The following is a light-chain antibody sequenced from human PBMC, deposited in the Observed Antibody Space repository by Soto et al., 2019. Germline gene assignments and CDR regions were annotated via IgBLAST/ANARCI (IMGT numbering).Light chain of an antibody. V-gene: IGLV1-40*01. CDR3: QSYDSSLSGWV. CDR2: GNS. Sequence: QSVLTQPPSVSGAPGQRVTISCTGSSSSIGAGYDVHWYQQLPGTAPKLLIYGNSNRPSGVPDRFSGSKSGTSASLAITGLQAEDEADYYCQSYDSSLSGWVFGGGIKLTV. CDR1: SSSIGAGYD. J-gene: IGLJ3*02.